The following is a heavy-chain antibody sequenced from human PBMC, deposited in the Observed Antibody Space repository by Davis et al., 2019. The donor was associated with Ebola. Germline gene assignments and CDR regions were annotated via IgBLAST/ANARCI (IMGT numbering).Heavy chain of an antibody. J-gene: IGHJ4*02. CDR1: GFTFSSYS. Sequence: PGGSLRLSCAASGFTFSSYSMNWVRQAPGKGLEWVSYISSSSSTIYYADSVKGRFTISRDNAKNSLYLQMNSLRDEDTAVYYCARDGGSGYSYGEHFDYWGQGTLVTVSS. V-gene: IGHV3-48*02. CDR3: ARDGGSGYSYGEHFDY. CDR2: ISSSSSTI. D-gene: IGHD5-18*01.